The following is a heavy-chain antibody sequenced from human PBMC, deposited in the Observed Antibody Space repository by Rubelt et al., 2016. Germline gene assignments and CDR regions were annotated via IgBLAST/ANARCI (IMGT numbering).Heavy chain of an antibody. CDR3: ARDRSIAAAGTGFDY. CDR2: VFYSGST. J-gene: IGHJ4*02. Sequence: QVQLQGSGPGLVKPSETLSLTCTVSGDSIRKYYWSWIRQPPGKGPEWIGYVFYSGSTNYNPSLKSRVTISVDTSKNQFSLKLSSVTAADTAVYYCARDRSIAAAGTGFDYWGQGTLVTVSS. CDR1: GDSIRKYY. V-gene: IGHV4-59*01. D-gene: IGHD6-13*01.